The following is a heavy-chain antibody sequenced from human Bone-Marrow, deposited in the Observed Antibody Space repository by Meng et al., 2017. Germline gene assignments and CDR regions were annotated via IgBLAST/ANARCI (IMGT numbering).Heavy chain of an antibody. CDR3: RLAYCMGDCVDY. D-gene: IGHD2-21*01. Sequence: QGQVQQWGAGLVKPSETLSRTCAFYGGSFSAYDWSWIRQPPGKGLEWLGQINHSGSTNDNPSLKSRVTISIDTSRNQLSLKLSSVTAADTAVYYCRLAYCMGDCVDYWGQGTLVTVSS. CDR1: GGSFSAYD. CDR2: INHSGST. V-gene: IGHV4-34*01. J-gene: IGHJ4*02.